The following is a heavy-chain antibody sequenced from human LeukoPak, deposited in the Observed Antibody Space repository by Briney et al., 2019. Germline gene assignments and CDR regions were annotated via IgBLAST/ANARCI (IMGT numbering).Heavy chain of an antibody. D-gene: IGHD6-19*01. CDR1: GFIYRRYS. Sequence: PGGSLRLSCAASGFIYRRYSMHWVRQAPGKGLEGVSSISSSSSYISYADSVKGRFTISRDNAKNSLYLQMNSLRAEDTAVYYCARDWLIAVAGPSGPWGQGTLVLVST. CDR2: ISSSSSYI. CDR3: ARDWLIAVAGPSGP. J-gene: IGHJ5*02. V-gene: IGHV3-21*01.